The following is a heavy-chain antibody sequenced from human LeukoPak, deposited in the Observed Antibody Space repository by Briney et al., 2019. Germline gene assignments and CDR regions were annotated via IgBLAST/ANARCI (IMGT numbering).Heavy chain of an antibody. D-gene: IGHD6-19*01. CDR2: INHSGST. V-gene: IGHV4-34*01. Sequence: SETPSLTCAVYGGSFSGYYWSWIRQPPGKGLEWIGEINHSGSTNYNPSLKSRVTISVDTSKNQFSLKLSSVTAADTAVYYCARSEIAVGSFDYWGQGTLVTVSS. J-gene: IGHJ4*02. CDR3: ARSEIAVGSFDY. CDR1: GGSFSGYY.